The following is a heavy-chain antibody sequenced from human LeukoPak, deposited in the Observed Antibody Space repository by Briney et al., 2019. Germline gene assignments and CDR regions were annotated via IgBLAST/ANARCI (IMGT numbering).Heavy chain of an antibody. CDR2: TYYRSKWYN. Sequence: SQTLSLTCAISGDSVSSNSAAWNWIRQSPSRGLEWLGRTYYRSKWYNDYAVSVKSRITINPDTSKSQFSLQLNSVTPEDTAVYYCARDLVVVVVAAPPSYYYYYMDVWGKGTTVTVSS. J-gene: IGHJ6*03. D-gene: IGHD2-15*01. CDR3: ARDLVVVVVAAPPSYYYYYMDV. CDR1: GDSVSSNSAA. V-gene: IGHV6-1*01.